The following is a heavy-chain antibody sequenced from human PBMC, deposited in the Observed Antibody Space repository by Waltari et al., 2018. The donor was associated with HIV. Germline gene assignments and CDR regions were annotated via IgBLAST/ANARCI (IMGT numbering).Heavy chain of an antibody. J-gene: IGHJ3*02. CDR2: INAGNGNT. V-gene: IGHV1-3*01. CDR1: GYTFSGYV. D-gene: IGHD3-22*01. Sequence: QVQLVQSGAEVKKPGAAVKVSCTPSGYTFSGYVMNWVRQAPGQRPEWMGGINAGNGNTKYSQKFQGRVTITRDTSASTAYMELSSLRSEDTAVYYCARDWHKKTYYSDTSGYYDAFDIWGQGTMVTVSS. CDR3: ARDWHKKTYYSDTSGYYDAFDI.